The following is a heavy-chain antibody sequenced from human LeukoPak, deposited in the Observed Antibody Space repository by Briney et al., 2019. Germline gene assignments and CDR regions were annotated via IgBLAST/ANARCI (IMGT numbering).Heavy chain of an antibody. CDR3: ARQTYYASGTYYFLEF. D-gene: IGHD3-10*01. V-gene: IGHV4-59*01. CDR1: GSALSGYY. CDR2: IYFGGST. Sequence: SETLSLTCTVSGSALSGYYWTWIRQPPVKGLEWIGSIYFGGSTNYNPSLNSRITMSLDTSKNQFSLKLSSVTAADTAVYYCARQTYYASGTYYFLEFWGQGTLVTVSS. J-gene: IGHJ4*02.